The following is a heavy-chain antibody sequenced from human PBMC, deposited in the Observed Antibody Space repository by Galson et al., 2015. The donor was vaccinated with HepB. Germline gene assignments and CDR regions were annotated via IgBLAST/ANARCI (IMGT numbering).Heavy chain of an antibody. Sequence: SLRLSCAASGFTFSSYAMHWVRQAPGKGLEWVAVISYDGSNKYYADSVKGRFTISRDNSKNTLYLQMNSLRAEDTAVYYCAVGFWSGYSMDRYYYYGMDVWGQGTTVTVSS. J-gene: IGHJ6*02. CDR1: GFTFSSYA. D-gene: IGHD3-3*01. CDR2: ISYDGSNK. V-gene: IGHV3-30-3*01. CDR3: AVGFWSGYSMDRYYYYGMDV.